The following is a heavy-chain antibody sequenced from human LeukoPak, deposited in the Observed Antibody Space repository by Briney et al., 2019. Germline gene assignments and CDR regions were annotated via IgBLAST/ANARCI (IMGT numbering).Heavy chain of an antibody. J-gene: IGHJ5*02. V-gene: IGHV1-24*01. CDR3: ARMYHYDTRDNWFDP. CDR2: FDPEDGET. CDR1: GYTLTELS. Sequence: ASVKVSCKVSGYTLTELSMHWVRQAPGKGLEWMGGFDPEDGETIYAQKFQGRVTMTRDTSISTAYMELSSLRSEDTAVYYCARMYHYDTRDNWFDPWGQGTLVTVSS. D-gene: IGHD3-22*01.